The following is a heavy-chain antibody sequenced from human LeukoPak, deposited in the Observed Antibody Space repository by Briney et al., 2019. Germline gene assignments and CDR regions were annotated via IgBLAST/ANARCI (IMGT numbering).Heavy chain of an antibody. V-gene: IGHV3-33*01. CDR1: GFTFAKYG. CDR3: ARDRFCDY. Sequence: RESLRLSCATSGFTFAKYGIRWVNQAPDEGLEWVAVIWHDGSRTHYADSLKGRFTISRDNAMNSIYLQMNSLRAEDTALYYCARDRFCDYWGQGTLVTVSS. D-gene: IGHD3-10*01. J-gene: IGHJ4*02. CDR2: IWHDGSRT.